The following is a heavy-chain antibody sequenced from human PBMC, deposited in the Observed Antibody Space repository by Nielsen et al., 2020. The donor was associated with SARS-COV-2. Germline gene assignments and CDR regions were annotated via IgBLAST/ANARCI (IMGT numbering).Heavy chain of an antibody. CDR2: ISGSGGST. CDR1: GFIFSSYA. CDR3: ATSPRGRSGWYPY. D-gene: IGHD6-19*01. J-gene: IGHJ4*02. V-gene: IGHV3-23*01. Sequence: GASLKISCAASGFIFSSYAMSWVRQAPGKGLEWVSAISGSGGSTYYADSVKGRFTISRDNSKNTLYLQMNSLRAEDTAVYYCATSPRGRSGWYPYWGQGTLVTVSS.